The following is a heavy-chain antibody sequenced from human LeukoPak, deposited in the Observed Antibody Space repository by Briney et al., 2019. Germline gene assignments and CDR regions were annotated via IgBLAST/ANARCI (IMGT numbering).Heavy chain of an antibody. Sequence: GGSLRLSCAASGFTVSSNYMSWVRQAPGKGLEWVSVIYSGGSTSYADSVKGRFTISRDNSKNTLCLEMNSLRAADTAVYYCAREVSGSSFFAHWGKEPLVTVSS. V-gene: IGHV3-53*01. CDR1: GFTVSSNY. D-gene: IGHD6-19*01. CDR2: IYSGGST. CDR3: AREVSGSSFFAH. J-gene: IGHJ4*02.